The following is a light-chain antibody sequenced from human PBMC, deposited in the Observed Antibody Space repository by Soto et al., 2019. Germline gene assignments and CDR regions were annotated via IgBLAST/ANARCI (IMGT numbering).Light chain of an antibody. CDR2: EGT. Sequence: QSVLTQPASVSGSPGQSITISCTGTSSDVGSYNLVSWYQQHPGKAPKVMIYEGTKRPSGVSNRFSGSKSGNTASLTISGLQAEDEADYYCCAYAGNNAVVFGGGTKVTVL. CDR3: CAYAGNNAVV. V-gene: IGLV2-23*01. J-gene: IGLJ2*01. CDR1: SSDVGSYNL.